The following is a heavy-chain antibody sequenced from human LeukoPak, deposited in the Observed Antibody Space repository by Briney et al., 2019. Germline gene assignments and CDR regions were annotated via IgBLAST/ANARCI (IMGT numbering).Heavy chain of an antibody. CDR1: GFTVSSSY. V-gene: IGHV3-66*01. Sequence: GGSLRLSCAASGFTVSSSYMTWVRQAPGRGLEWVSVIYSGGSTYYADSVKGRFTISRDNSKNTVYLEMNSLRAEDTALYYCARARDRWELRGVFDYWGQGTLVTVSS. D-gene: IGHD1-26*01. J-gene: IGHJ4*02. CDR3: ARARDRWELRGVFDY. CDR2: IYSGGST.